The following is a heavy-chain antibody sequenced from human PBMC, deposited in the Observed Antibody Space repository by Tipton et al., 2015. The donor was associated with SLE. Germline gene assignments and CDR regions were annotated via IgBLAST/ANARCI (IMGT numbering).Heavy chain of an antibody. J-gene: IGHJ4*02. Sequence: TLSLTCTVSGGSISSSSYYWGWIRQPPGKGLEWIGSIYYSGSTYYNPSLKSRVTISVDTSKNQFSLKLSSVTAADTAVYYCARVNWNYLDYWGQGTLVTVSS. D-gene: IGHD1-1*01. CDR2: IYYSGST. V-gene: IGHV4-39*01. CDR1: GGSISSSSYY. CDR3: ARVNWNYLDY.